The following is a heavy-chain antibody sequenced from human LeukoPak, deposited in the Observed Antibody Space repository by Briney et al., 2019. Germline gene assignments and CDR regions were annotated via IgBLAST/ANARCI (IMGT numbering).Heavy chain of an antibody. CDR2: IYYSGST. V-gene: IGHV4-59*01. CDR3: AREGPYDFWSGYLDY. D-gene: IGHD3-3*01. CDR1: GGSISSYY. J-gene: IGHJ4*02. Sequence: SETLSLTCTVSGGSISSYYWSWIRQPSGKGLEWIGYIYYSGSTNYNPSLKSRVTISVDTSKNQFSLKLSSVTAADTAVYYCAREGPYDFWSGYLDYWGQGTLVTVSS.